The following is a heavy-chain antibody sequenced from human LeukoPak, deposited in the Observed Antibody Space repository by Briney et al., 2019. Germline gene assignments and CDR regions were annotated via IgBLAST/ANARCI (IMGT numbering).Heavy chain of an antibody. J-gene: IGHJ4*02. CDR2: IRYDESNK. D-gene: IGHD6-13*01. CDR3: AGPNPYSSSWYYYFDY. CDR1: GFTFSSYG. V-gene: IGHV3-30*02. Sequence: GGSLRLSCAASGFTFSSYGMHWVRQAPGKGLEWVAFIRYDESNKYYADSVKGRFTISRDNSKNTLYLQMNSLRAEDTAVYYCAGPNPYSSSWYYYFDYWGQGTLVTVSS.